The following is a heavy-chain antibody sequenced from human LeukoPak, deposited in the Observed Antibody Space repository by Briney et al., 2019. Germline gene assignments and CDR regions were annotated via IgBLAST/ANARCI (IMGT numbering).Heavy chain of an antibody. D-gene: IGHD2/OR15-2a*01. CDR1: GGSISSGSYY. J-gene: IGHJ4*02. CDR2: IYTSGST. V-gene: IGHV4-61*02. Sequence: SETLSLTCTVSGGSISSGSYYWSWIRQPAGKGLEWIGRIYTSGSTNYNPPLKSRVTISVDTSKNQFSLKLSSVTAADTAVYYCATDFYGRSDYWGQGTLVTVSS. CDR3: ATDFYGRSDY.